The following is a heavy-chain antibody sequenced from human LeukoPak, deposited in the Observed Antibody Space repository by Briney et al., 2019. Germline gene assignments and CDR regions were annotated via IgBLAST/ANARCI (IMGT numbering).Heavy chain of an antibody. CDR2: IFNSGST. D-gene: IGHD3-10*01. CDR1: GDSVSSYS. J-gene: IGHJ4*02. Sequence: SETLSLTCTVSGDSVSSYSWSWIRQPPGKGLEWIGYIFNSGSTIYNPSLKSRVTISLDMSKKQFSLRLSSVTAADTAVYYCASDYGSGSYRFDYWGQGTLVTVSS. V-gene: IGHV4-59*02. CDR3: ASDYGSGSYRFDY.